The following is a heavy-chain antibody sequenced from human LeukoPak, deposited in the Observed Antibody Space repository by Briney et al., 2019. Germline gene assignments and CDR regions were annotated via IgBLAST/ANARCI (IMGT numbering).Heavy chain of an antibody. V-gene: IGHV1-69*04. Sequence: SVKVSCKASGGTFSSYATSWVRQAPGQGLEWMGRIIPIFGIANYAQKFQGRVTITADKSTSTAYMELSSLRSEDTAVYYCARGSSMVYYYNYWGQGTLVTVSS. CDR1: GGTFSSYA. CDR2: IIPIFGIA. D-gene: IGHD3-22*01. CDR3: ARGSSMVYYYNY. J-gene: IGHJ4*02.